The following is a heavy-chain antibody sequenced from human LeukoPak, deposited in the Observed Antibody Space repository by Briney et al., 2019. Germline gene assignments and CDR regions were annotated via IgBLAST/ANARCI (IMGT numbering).Heavy chain of an antibody. Sequence: GGSLRLSCAASGFTFSSYSMNWVRQAPGKGLEWVSSISSSSSYIYYADSVKGRFTISRDNAKNSLYLQMNSLRAEDTAVYYCARESPPRRIQLWWDYYYMDVWGKGTTVTVSS. CDR2: ISSSSSYI. V-gene: IGHV3-21*01. D-gene: IGHD5-18*01. CDR3: ARESPPRRIQLWWDYYYMDV. J-gene: IGHJ6*03. CDR1: GFTFSSYS.